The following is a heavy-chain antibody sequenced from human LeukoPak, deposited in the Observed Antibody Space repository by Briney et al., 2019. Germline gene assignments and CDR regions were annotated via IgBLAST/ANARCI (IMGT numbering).Heavy chain of an antibody. CDR2: IYYSGST. CDR1: GGSISSSSYY. CDR3: ARHNRDGWSGYYFDY. J-gene: IGHJ4*02. V-gene: IGHV4-39*01. Sequence: ASETLSLTCTVSGGSISSSSYYWGWIRQPPGKGLEWIGSIYYSGSTYYNPSLKSRVTISVDTSKNQFSLKLSSVTAADTAAYYCARHNRDGWSGYYFDYWGQGTLVTVSS. D-gene: IGHD6-19*01.